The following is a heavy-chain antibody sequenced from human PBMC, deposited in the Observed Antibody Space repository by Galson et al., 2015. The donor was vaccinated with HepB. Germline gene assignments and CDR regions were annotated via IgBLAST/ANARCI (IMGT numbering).Heavy chain of an antibody. Sequence: SVKVSCKASGGTFSNYTFSWVRQAPGQGLEWMGGIIPVFGTSNSARNFQGGLSINADGSTSTVYMELSSLRSEDTAVYYCARVSEQFKYYFDYWGQGTLVTVSS. CDR3: ARVSEQFKYYFDY. V-gene: IGHV1-69*13. J-gene: IGHJ4*02. D-gene: IGHD1/OR15-1a*01. CDR1: GGTFSNYT. CDR2: IIPVFGTS.